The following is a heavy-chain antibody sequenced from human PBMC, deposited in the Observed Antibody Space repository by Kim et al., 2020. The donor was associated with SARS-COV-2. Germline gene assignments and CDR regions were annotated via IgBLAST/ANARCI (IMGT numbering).Heavy chain of an antibody. Sequence: GGSLRLSCAASGFTFDDYTMHWVRQAPGKGLEWVSLISWDGGSTYYADSVKGRFTISRDNSKNSLYLQMNSLRTEDTALYYCAKDSGDVAVAGSTLDYWGQGTLVTVSS. J-gene: IGHJ4*02. CDR1: GFTFDDYT. CDR2: ISWDGGST. CDR3: AKDSGDVAVAGSTLDY. D-gene: IGHD6-19*01. V-gene: IGHV3-43*01.